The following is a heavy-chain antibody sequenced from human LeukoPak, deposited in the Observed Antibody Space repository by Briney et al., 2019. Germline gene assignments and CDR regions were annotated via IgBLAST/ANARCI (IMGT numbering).Heavy chain of an antibody. V-gene: IGHV3-74*01. CDR3: ARVRSYYDSSGYYY. CDR2: INSDGSSA. CDR1: GFTVSSNY. D-gene: IGHD3-22*01. Sequence: GGSLRLSCAASGFTVSSNYMSWVRQAPGKGLVWVSRINSDGSSASYADSVKGRFTISRDNAKNTLYLQMNSLRAEDTAVYYCARVRSYYDSSGYYYWGQGTLVTVSS. J-gene: IGHJ4*02.